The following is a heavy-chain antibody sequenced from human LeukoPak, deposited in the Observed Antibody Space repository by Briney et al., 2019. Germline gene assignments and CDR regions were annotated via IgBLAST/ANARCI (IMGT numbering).Heavy chain of an antibody. CDR3: ARIRCSPTDNTCYNY. V-gene: IGHV4-34*01. CDR1: GVSFSGNY. D-gene: IGHD2/OR15-2a*01. J-gene: IGHJ4*02. Sequence: SETLSLTCAVHGVSFSGNYWSWIRQSPEKGLEWIGEIYHSRYTAYNPSLKSRVTISADTSENQLSLRLTSVTAADTALYYCARIRCSPTDNTCYNYWGQATLVTVSS. CDR2: IYHSRYT.